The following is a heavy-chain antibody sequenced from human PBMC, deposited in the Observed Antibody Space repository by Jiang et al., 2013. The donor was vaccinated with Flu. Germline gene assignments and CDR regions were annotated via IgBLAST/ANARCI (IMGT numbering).Heavy chain of an antibody. Sequence: GRTYYRSKWYNDYAVSVKSRITINPDTSKNQFSLQLNSVTPEDTAVYYCARDSVITIFGVVIQYYYYGMDVWGQGTTVTVSS. D-gene: IGHD3-3*01. CDR3: ARDSVITIFGVVIQYYYYGMDV. J-gene: IGHJ6*02. CDR2: TYYRSKWYN. V-gene: IGHV6-1*01.